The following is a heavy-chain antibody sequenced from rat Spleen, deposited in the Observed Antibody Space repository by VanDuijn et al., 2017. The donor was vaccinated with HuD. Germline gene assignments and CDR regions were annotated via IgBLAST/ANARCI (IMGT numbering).Heavy chain of an antibody. CDR1: GFTFSDFF. J-gene: IGHJ2*01. Sequence: EVQLVESDGGLVQPGRSLKLSCEASGFTFSDFFMAWVRQAPAKGLEWVATISSDGSNTYYRDSVKGRFTISRDNAKRTLFLQMDSLRSDDTASYYCARHGYTRYYFDYWGQGVMVTVSS. CDR3: ARHGYTRYYFDY. CDR2: ISSDGSNT. V-gene: IGHV5-29*01. D-gene: IGHD1-9*01.